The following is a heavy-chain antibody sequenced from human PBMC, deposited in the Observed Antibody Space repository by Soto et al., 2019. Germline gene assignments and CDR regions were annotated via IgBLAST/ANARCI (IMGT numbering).Heavy chain of an antibody. Sequence: PGGSLRLSCAASGFTFSSYAMHWVRQAPGKGLEWVAVISYDGSNKYYADSVKGRFTISRDNSKNTLYLQMNSLRAEDTAVYYYARVGSGYVSDYYGMDVWGQGTTVTVSS. D-gene: IGHD5-12*01. J-gene: IGHJ6*02. CDR3: ARVGSGYVSDYYGMDV. CDR2: ISYDGSNK. V-gene: IGHV3-30-3*01. CDR1: GFTFSSYA.